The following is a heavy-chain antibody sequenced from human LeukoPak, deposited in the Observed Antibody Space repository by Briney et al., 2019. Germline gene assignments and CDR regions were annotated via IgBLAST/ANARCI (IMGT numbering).Heavy chain of an antibody. CDR3: ARVSGYCSSTSCSTYSSSSRDFDY. V-gene: IGHV3-21*01. D-gene: IGHD2-2*01. J-gene: IGHJ4*02. Sequence: GGSLRLSCAASGFTFSSYSMNWVRQAPGKGLEWVSSISSSSSYIYYADSVKGRFTISRDNAKNSLYLQMNSLRAEDTAVYYCARVSGYCSSTSCSTYSSSSRDFDYWGQGTLVTVSS. CDR1: GFTFSSYS. CDR2: ISSSSSYI.